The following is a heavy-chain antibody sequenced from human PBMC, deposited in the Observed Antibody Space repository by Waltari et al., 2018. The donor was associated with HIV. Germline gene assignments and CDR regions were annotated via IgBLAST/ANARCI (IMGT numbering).Heavy chain of an antibody. J-gene: IGHJ6*02. CDR2: ISATGTTI. Sequence: EVQLVESGGKLVQPGGSLRVSCLASGFTFSVYSMNCVRQGPGEGLEWVADISATGTTIFFANSVKGRFTVSRDNVENSLYLDMSSLRAEDTGDYYCARCETVVTPFINKYLGLDVWGPGTTVTVSS. CDR1: GFTFSVYS. V-gene: IGHV3-48*01. CDR3: ARCETVVTPFINKYLGLDV. D-gene: IGHD2-15*01.